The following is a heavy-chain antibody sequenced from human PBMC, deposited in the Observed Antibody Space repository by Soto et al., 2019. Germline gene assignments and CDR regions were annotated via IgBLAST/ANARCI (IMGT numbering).Heavy chain of an antibody. CDR2: IYPGDPDT. CDR1: GYSFTGYW. D-gene: IGHD3-3*01. Sequence: PGESLKISCKGSGYSFTGYWIGWVRQMPGKGLEWMGIIYPGDPDTRYSPSFQGQVTISADKSISTAYLQWSSLKASDTAMYYCARHMVSGRPYYYGMDVWGQGTTVTVSS. J-gene: IGHJ6*02. CDR3: ARHMVSGRPYYYGMDV. V-gene: IGHV5-51*01.